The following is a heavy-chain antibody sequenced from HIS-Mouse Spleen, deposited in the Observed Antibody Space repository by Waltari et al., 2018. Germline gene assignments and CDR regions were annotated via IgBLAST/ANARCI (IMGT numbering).Heavy chain of an antibody. CDR3: ARGRDSGSYYFDY. V-gene: IGHV4-34*01. CDR1: GGSFSGYY. J-gene: IGHJ4*02. Sequence: QVQLQQWGAGLLKPSETLSLTCAVYGGSFSGYYWSWIRQPPGKGLEWIGEINHSGSTNYNPSLKSRVTISVDTSKNQFSLKLGSVTAADTAVYYCARGRDSGSYYFDYWGQGTLVTVSS. CDR2: INHSGST. D-gene: IGHD1-26*01.